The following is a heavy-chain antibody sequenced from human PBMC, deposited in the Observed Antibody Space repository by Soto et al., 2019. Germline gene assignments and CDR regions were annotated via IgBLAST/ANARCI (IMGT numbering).Heavy chain of an antibody. Sequence: GPLLLPCSAYGFTFSSYSMNWVRQAPGKGLEWVSSISSSSSYIYYADSVKGRFTISTDNAKNSLYLQMNSLRAEDTAVYYCSRESAFDIWGQATMVNVSS. CDR1: GFTFSSYS. CDR3: SRESAFDI. J-gene: IGHJ3*02. V-gene: IGHV3-21*01. CDR2: ISSSSSYI.